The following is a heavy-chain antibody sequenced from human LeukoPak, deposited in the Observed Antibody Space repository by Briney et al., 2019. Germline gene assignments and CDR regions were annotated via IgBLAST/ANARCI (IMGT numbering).Heavy chain of an antibody. CDR2: IYTSGST. CDR3: ARDGRAVAGTYYYYMDV. J-gene: IGHJ6*03. CDR1: GGSISSDY. Sequence: SSETLSLTCTVSGGSISSDYWSWVRQPAGKGLEWLGRIYTSGSTNYNPSLKSRVTMSVDTSKNQFSLKLSSVTAADTAVYYCARDGRAVAGTYYYYMDVWGKGTTVTVSS. V-gene: IGHV4-4*07. D-gene: IGHD6-19*01.